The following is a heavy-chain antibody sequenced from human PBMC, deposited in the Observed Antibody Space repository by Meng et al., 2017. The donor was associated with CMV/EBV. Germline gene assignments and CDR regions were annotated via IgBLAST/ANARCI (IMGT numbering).Heavy chain of an antibody. CDR1: GGTFSSYA. CDR3: ARAGDYGGRGYFDY. J-gene: IGHJ4*02. Sequence: QGQLVQPGAGVKKPGSAVKVSCKASGGTFSSYAISWVRQAPGQGLEWMGGIIPIFGTANYAQKFQGRVTITADESTSTAYMELSSLRSEDTAVYYCARAGDYGGRGYFDYWGQGTLVTVSS. CDR2: IIPIFGTA. D-gene: IGHD4-23*01. V-gene: IGHV1-69*12.